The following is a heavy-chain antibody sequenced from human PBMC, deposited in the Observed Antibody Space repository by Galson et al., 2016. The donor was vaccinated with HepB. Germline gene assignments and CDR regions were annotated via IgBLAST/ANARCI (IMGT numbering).Heavy chain of an antibody. J-gene: IGHJ4*02. D-gene: IGHD4/OR15-4a*01. CDR3: AKGPGVQEWLPDYGYIDS. CDR2: ISHRSGSR. CDR1: GFTFSSSA. Sequence: SLRLSCAASGFTFSSSAMSWVRQAAGKGLEWVSGISHRSGSRYYADSVKGRFTISRDNSQNTLFLEMNSLRAEDTAVYYCAKGPGVQEWLPDYGYIDSWGQGTLVTVSS. V-gene: IGHV3-23*01.